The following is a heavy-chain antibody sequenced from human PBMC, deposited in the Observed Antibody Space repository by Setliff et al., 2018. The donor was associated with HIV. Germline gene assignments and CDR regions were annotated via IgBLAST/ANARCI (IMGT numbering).Heavy chain of an antibody. CDR1: RYTFSNYD. V-gene: IGHV1-8*02. CDR3: ASGCLIGGSGPCRNFEF. D-gene: IGHD3-9*01. Sequence: SSVKVSCKASRYTFSNYDVNWVRQATGQGLEWMAWMNPISDHRGYAQKFQGRLTMTKDTSTSTVYMELSSLKSDDTAVYYCASGCLIGGSGPCRNFEFWGQGTLVTVSS. J-gene: IGHJ4*02. CDR2: MNPISDHR.